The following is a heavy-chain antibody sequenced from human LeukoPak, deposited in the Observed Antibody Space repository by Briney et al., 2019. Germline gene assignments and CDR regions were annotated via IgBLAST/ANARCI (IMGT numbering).Heavy chain of an antibody. Sequence: SETLSLTCTVSGGSISSSSYYWGWIRQPPGKGLEWIGSIYYSGSTYYNPSLKSRVTISVDTSKNQFSLNLSSVTAADTAVYYCARTHSRERVYGYWGQGTLVTVSS. CDR2: IYYSGST. CDR3: ARTHSRERVYGY. J-gene: IGHJ4*02. D-gene: IGHD5/OR15-5a*01. CDR1: GGSISSSSYY. V-gene: IGHV4-39*01.